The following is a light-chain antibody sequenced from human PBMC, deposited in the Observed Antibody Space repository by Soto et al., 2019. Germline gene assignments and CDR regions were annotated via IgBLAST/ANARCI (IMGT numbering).Light chain of an antibody. CDR1: QSISSY. J-gene: IGKJ1*01. CDR2: AAF. CDR3: QQSYSFPRT. Sequence: DIHMTHSPSTLSLSLVDRVTIACRASQSISSYLNWYQQKPGKAPNLLIHAAFNLQSGVPSRFSGSGSGTDFTLTISSLQPEDFATYYCQQSYSFPRTFGQGTKVDIK. V-gene: IGKV1-39*01.